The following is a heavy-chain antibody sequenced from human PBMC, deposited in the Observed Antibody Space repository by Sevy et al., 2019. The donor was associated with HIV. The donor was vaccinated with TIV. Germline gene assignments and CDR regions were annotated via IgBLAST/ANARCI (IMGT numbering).Heavy chain of an antibody. CDR2: NYYKCHI. CDR1: GGSITSLY. Sequence: ETLSLTCTVSGGSITSLYWNWIRQPPGKGVEGIAKNYYKCHINYKPSLKSRVTLSLDTSKNQFSLRLSSVTAADTAMYYCAGENAWGRGYSWGQGTLVTVSS. J-gene: IGHJ4*02. V-gene: IGHV4-59*08. CDR3: AGENAWGRGYS. D-gene: IGHD1-26*01.